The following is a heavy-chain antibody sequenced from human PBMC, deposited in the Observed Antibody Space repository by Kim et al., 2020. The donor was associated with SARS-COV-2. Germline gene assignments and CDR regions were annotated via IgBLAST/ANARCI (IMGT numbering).Heavy chain of an antibody. CDR3: ARSGYCSSTSCAGGHLGFDP. CDR2: IIPIFGTA. CDR1: GGTFSSYA. Sequence: SVKVSCKASGGTFSSYAISWVRQAPGQGLEWMGGIIPIFGTANYAQKFQGRVTITADESTSTAYMELSSLRSEDTAVYYCARSGYCSSTSCAGGHLGFDPWGQGTLVTVSS. D-gene: IGHD2-2*01. J-gene: IGHJ5*02. V-gene: IGHV1-69*13.